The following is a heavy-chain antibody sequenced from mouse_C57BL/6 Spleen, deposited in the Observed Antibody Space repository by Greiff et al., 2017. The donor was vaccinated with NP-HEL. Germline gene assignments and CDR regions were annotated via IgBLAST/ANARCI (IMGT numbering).Heavy chain of an antibody. CDR2: IDPENGDT. J-gene: IGHJ3*01. D-gene: IGHD1-1*01. CDR3: TTRITTVVAKVAY. Sequence: EVKLMESGAELVRPGASVKLSCTASGFNIKDDYMHWVKQRPEQGLEWIGWIDPENGDTEYASKFQGKATITADTSSNTAYLQLSSLTSEDTAVYYCTTRITTVVAKVAYWGQGTLVTVSA. CDR1: GFNIKDDY. V-gene: IGHV14-4*01.